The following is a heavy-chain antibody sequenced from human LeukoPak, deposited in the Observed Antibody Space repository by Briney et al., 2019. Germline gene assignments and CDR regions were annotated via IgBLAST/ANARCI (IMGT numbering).Heavy chain of an antibody. D-gene: IGHD2-15*01. CDR2: ISAYNGNT. CDR3: ARSLYCSDGSCRGDV. V-gene: IGHV1-18*01. J-gene: IGHJ6*02. Sequence: GASVKVSCKASGYTFNSYNINWVRQAPGQGLEWMGWISAYNGNTKYADNFQGRVTMTTDTSTSTGYMELRSLRSDDTALYYCARSLYCSDGSCRGDVGGQGTTVTVSS. CDR1: GYTFNSYN.